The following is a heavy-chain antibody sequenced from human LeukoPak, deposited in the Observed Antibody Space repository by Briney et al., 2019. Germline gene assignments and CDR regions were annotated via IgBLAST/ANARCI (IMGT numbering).Heavy chain of an antibody. D-gene: IGHD3-16*01. CDR1: GHSVISSGHD. J-gene: IGHJ4*02. CDR3: ARYYRGLDY. V-gene: IGHV4-39*01. Sequence: SETLSLTCTVIGHSVISSGHDSGWIREPPGKGLEWIGRISYTGNTSYIPSLKGRITLSVDTSNYQFALKLSSVTGADPDVYYCARYYRGLDYWGEGTLVTVSS. CDR2: ISYTGNT.